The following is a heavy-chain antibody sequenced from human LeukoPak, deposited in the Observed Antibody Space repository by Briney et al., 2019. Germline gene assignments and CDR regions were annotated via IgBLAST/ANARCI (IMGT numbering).Heavy chain of an antibody. J-gene: IGHJ2*01. D-gene: IGHD3-9*01. CDR2: ISSSSSYI. CDR1: GFTFSSYS. V-gene: IGHV3-21*01. CDR3: ASYDILTGLTNQRYFDL. Sequence: GGSPRLSCAASGFTFSSYSMNWVRQAPGKGLEWVSSISSSSSYIYYADSVKGRFTISRDNAKNSLYLQMNSLRAEDTAVYYCASYDILTGLTNQRYFDLWGRGTLVTVSS.